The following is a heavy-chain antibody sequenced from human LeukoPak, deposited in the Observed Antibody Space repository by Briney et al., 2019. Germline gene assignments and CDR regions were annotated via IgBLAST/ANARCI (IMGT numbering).Heavy chain of an antibody. D-gene: IGHD3-16*02. CDR2: IIPIFGTA. CDR1: GGTFSSYA. Sequence: SVKVSCKASGGTFSSYAISWVRQAPGQGLEWMGGIIPIFGTANYAQKFQGRVTITADKSTSTAHMELSSLRSEDTAVYYCACVMITFGGVIAYRFDYWGQGTLVTVSS. J-gene: IGHJ4*02. CDR3: ACVMITFGGVIAYRFDY. V-gene: IGHV1-69*06.